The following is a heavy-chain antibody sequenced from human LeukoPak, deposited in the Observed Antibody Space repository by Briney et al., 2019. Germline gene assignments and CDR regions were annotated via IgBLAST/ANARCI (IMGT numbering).Heavy chain of an antibody. CDR3: ARAGLVNWNQYYFDY. CDR1: GRSISSYY. V-gene: IGHV4-4*07. CDR2: VYTSGST. J-gene: IGHJ4*02. D-gene: IGHD1-1*01. Sequence: SETLSLTCTVSGRSISSYYWSWIRQPAGKGLEWIGRVYTSGSTNYNPSLNSRVIMSVDSSKNQFSLKLSSVTAADTAVYYCARAGLVNWNQYYFDYWGQGTLVTVSS.